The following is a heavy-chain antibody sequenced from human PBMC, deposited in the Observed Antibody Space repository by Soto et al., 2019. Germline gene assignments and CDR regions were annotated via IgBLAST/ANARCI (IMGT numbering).Heavy chain of an antibody. CDR2: ISYDGSDT. D-gene: IGHD3-16*01. CDR3: AKDLGYGTFGFDY. V-gene: IGHV3-30*18. Sequence: GGSLRLSCAASEFNFRGYTMHWVRQAPGKGLDWVALISYDGSDTYYIDSVKGRFTISRDNSNSTLYLQMNDLRVEDTAVYYCAKDLGYGTFGFDYWGQGTLVTVSS. CDR1: EFNFRGYT. J-gene: IGHJ4*02.